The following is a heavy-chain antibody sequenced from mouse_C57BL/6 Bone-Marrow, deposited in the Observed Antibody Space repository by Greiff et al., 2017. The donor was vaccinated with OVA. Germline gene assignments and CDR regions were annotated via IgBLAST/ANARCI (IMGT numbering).Heavy chain of an antibody. Sequence: QVQLQQSGPGLVQPSQSLSITCTVSGFSLTSYGVHWVRQSPGKGPEWLGVIWRGGSTDYNAAFMSRLSITKDNSKSQVFFKMNSLQADDTAIYYCAPYYSNLYYAMDYWGQGTSVTVSS. V-gene: IGHV2-5*01. CDR1: GFSLTSYG. CDR2: IWRGGST. D-gene: IGHD2-5*01. J-gene: IGHJ4*01. CDR3: APYYSNLYYAMDY.